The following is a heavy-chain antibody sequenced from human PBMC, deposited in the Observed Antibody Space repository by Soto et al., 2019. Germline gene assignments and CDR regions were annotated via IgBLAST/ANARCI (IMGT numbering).Heavy chain of an antibody. V-gene: IGHV3-9*01. CDR1: GFTFDDYA. CDR3: ATGGRPAVGATTEYFQH. Sequence: DVQLVESGGGLVQPGRSLRLSCAASGFTFDDYAMHWVRQAPGKGLEWVSGINWNSGSIGYADSVKGRFTISRDNPKNSLYLQMNSLRAEDTALYYCATGGRPAVGATTEYFQHWGQGTLVTVSS. D-gene: IGHD1-26*01. CDR2: INWNSGSI. J-gene: IGHJ1*01.